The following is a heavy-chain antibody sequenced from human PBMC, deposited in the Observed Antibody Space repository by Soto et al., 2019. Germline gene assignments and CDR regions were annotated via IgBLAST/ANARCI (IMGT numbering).Heavy chain of an antibody. J-gene: IGHJ4*01. V-gene: IGHV1-46*02. Sequence: QVQLVQSGPEVRKPGASVRLYRATSGYNFNQYYIHWVRQAPGQGLEWMGIINLRGGTTEYAHKFRGRGTVTGDMSTRTAYMELSSLRSEDTAVYFCARGPDDSDVPRWDHWGQGTLITVSS. CDR2: INLRGGTT. D-gene: IGHD4-17*01. CDR3: ARGPDDSDVPRWDH. CDR1: GYNFNQYY.